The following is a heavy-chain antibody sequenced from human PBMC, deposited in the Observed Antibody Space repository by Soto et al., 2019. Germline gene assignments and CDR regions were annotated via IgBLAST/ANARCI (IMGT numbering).Heavy chain of an antibody. V-gene: IGHV4-4*02. CDR1: GASMTSSHW. CDR3: ARRTRGSGWYPMFDT. Sequence: SETLSLTCAVSGASMTSSHWWSWVRQPPGKGLEWIGEIYHTGSANYKPSLESRVTISVDKSKNRFSLILTSVTAADTATYYCARRTRGSGWYPMFDTGGQGALFTVSS. J-gene: IGHJ5*02. D-gene: IGHD6-19*01. CDR2: IYHTGSA.